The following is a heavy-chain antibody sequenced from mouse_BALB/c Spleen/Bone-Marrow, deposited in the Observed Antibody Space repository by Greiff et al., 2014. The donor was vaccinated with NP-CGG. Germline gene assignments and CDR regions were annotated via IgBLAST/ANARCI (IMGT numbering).Heavy chain of an antibody. V-gene: IGHV1S137*01. CDR1: GYTFTDFA. CDR2: ISPYYVDG. CDR3: ARGGASGLYYYAIDY. J-gene: IGHJ4*01. Sequence: VQVVESGAELVRPGVSVKISCKGSGYTFTDFAIHWVKQSHTKSLEWIGVISPYYVDGGCNQKFKGKATMTIDRSSSTAYMELARSTSEDSAIYYCARGGASGLYYYAIDYWGQGTSVTVSS. D-gene: IGHD3-1*01.